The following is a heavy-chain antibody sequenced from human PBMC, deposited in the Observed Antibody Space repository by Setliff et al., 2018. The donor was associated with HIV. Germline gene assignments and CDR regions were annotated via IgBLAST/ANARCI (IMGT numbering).Heavy chain of an antibody. CDR2: INHSRRT. CDR1: GGSFSGFY. D-gene: IGHD3-22*01. CDR3: ARGFSGDYLFTGYLEV. V-gene: IGHV4-34*01. J-gene: IGHJ6*03. Sequence: PSETLSLTCAVYGGSFSGFYWHWIRQDPGKGLEWIGEINHSRRTKYNPSLKSRVTISVDTSKNQFSLKLSSVTAADTAFYSCARGFSGDYLFTGYLEVWGKGTTVTVAS.